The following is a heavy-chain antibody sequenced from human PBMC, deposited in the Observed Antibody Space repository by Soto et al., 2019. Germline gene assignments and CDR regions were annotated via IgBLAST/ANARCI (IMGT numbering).Heavy chain of an antibody. V-gene: IGHV1-8*01. CDR1: GYTFSSYD. Sequence: ASVKVSCKASGYTFSSYDINWVRQATGQGLEWMGWMNPNSGNTGYAQKFQGRVTMTRNTSISTAYMELSSLRFEDTAVYYCARAAGYCSSTSCYAYWGQGTLVTVSS. J-gene: IGHJ4*02. CDR2: MNPNSGNT. D-gene: IGHD2-2*01. CDR3: ARAAGYCSSTSCYAY.